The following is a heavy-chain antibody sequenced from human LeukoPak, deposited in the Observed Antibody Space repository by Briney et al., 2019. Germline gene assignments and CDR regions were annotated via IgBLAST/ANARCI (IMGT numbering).Heavy chain of an antibody. CDR2: ISGSGGST. Sequence: GGSLRLSCAASGFTFSSYAMSWVRQAPGKGLEWVSAISGSGGSTYYAGSVKGRFTISRDNSKNTLYLQMNSLRAEDTAVYYCAKDRRRVVVVVAATADDHWGQGTLVTVSS. V-gene: IGHV3-23*01. D-gene: IGHD2-15*01. J-gene: IGHJ5*02. CDR1: GFTFSSYA. CDR3: AKDRRRVVVVVAATADDH.